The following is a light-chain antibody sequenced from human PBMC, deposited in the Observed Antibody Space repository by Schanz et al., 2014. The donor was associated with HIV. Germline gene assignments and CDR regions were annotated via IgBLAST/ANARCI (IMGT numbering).Light chain of an antibody. CDR2: DAS. Sequence: EIQMTQSPSPLSASIGDRVTITCQASRDISDYLNWYQQKAGKAPKLLIYDASNLETGVPSRFSGSGSGTEFTLTITNLQPDDFATYYCQQYHDYPLTFGPGTKVDIK. V-gene: IGKV1-33*01. CDR1: RDISDY. CDR3: QQYHDYPLT. J-gene: IGKJ3*01.